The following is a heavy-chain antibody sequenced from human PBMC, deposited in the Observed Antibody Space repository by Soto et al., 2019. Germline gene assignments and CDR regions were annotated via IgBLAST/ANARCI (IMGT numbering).Heavy chain of an antibody. D-gene: IGHD3-16*02. CDR3: SKADYVWGSYRFGSIGFDY. V-gene: IGHV3-23*01. CDR2: ISGSGGST. J-gene: IGHJ4*02. Sequence: EVQLLESGGGLVQPGGSLRLSCAASGFTFSSYAMSWVRQAPGKGLEWVSAISGSGGSTYYADSVKGRFTISRDNSKNTLYLQMNSLRADDTAVYYCSKADYVWGSYRFGSIGFDYWGQGTLVTVSS. CDR1: GFTFSSYA.